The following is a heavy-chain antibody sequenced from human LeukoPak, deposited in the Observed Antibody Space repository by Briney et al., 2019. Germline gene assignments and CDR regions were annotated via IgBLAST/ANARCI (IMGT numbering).Heavy chain of an antibody. V-gene: IGHV3-30-3*01. CDR2: ISYDGSNK. CDR1: GFTFSSYA. D-gene: IGHD2/OR15-2a*01. J-gene: IGHJ4*02. Sequence: GRSLRLSCAASGFTFSSYAMHWVRQAPGKGLEWVAVISYDGSNKYYADSVKGRFTISRDNSKNTLYLQMNSLRAEDTAVYYCARDILLSYYFDYWGQGTPVTVSS. CDR3: ARDILLSYYFDY.